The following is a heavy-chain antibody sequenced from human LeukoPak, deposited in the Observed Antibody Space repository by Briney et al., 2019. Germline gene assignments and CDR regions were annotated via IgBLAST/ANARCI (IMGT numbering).Heavy chain of an antibody. V-gene: IGHV4-59*08. CDR2: IYYSGST. Sequence: TSETLSLTCTVSGGSISSYYWSWIRQPPGKGLEWIGDIYYSGSTNYNPSLKSRVTISVDTSKNQFSLRLSSVTAADTAVYYSARLASGSYGPLTPFDYWGQGILVTVSS. D-gene: IGHD1-26*01. CDR1: GGSISSYY. J-gene: IGHJ4*02. CDR3: ARLASGSYGPLTPFDY.